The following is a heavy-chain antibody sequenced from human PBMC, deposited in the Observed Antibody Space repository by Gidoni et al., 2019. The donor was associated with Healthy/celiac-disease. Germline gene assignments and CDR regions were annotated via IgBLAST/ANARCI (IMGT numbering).Heavy chain of an antibody. CDR2: INHSGST. Sequence: QVQLQQWGAGLLKPSETLSLTCAVYGGSFSGYYWSWIRQPPGKGLEWIGEINHSGSTNYNPSLKSRVTISVDTSKNQFSLKLSSVTAADTAVYYCARGVRAVAGLVNWFDPWGQGTLVTVSS. J-gene: IGHJ5*02. D-gene: IGHD6-19*01. V-gene: IGHV4-34*01. CDR1: GGSFSGYY. CDR3: ARGVRAVAGLVNWFDP.